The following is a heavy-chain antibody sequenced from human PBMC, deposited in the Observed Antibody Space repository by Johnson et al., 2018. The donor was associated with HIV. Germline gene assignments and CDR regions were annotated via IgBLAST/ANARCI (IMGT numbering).Heavy chain of an antibody. D-gene: IGHD1-14*01. CDR3: ARDVTYRKEALTSCGI. Sequence: VQLVESGGSVVQPGGSLRLSCAASGFTFDDYGMTWVRQAPGKGLEWVSGINWCGNTREYVDSVKGRFTISRDTAKNSLYLQMNPLRAADEAVYYCARDVTYRKEALTSCGIWGQGAMVTVSS. V-gene: IGHV3-20*04. CDR1: GFTFDDYG. CDR2: INWCGNTR. J-gene: IGHJ3*02.